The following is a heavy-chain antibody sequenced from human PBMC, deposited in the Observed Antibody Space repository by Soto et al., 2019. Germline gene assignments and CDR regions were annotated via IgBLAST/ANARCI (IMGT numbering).Heavy chain of an antibody. Sequence: GGSLRLSCAASGFTFSGSAMHWVRQASGKGLEWVGRIRSKANSYATAYAASVKGRFTISRDDSKNTAYLQMNSLKTEDTAVYYCTRRLYFDFWSGYKPFDIWGKGTMVTLSS. J-gene: IGHJ3*02. V-gene: IGHV3-73*01. CDR2: IRSKANSYAT. D-gene: IGHD3-3*01. CDR1: GFTFSGSA. CDR3: TRRLYFDFWSGYKPFDI.